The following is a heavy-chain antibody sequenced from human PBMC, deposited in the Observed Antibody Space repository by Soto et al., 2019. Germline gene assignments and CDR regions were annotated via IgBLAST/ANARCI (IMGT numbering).Heavy chain of an antibody. J-gene: IGHJ4*02. CDR2: ISGSGGST. Sequence: GGSLRLSCAASGFTFSSYAMSWVRQAPGKGLEWVSAISGSGGSTYYADSVKGRFTISRDNSKNTLYLQMNSLRAEDTAVYYCAKVPKDFWSGYYLFDYWGQGTLVTVSS. CDR3: AKVPKDFWSGYYLFDY. CDR1: GFTFSSYA. D-gene: IGHD3-3*01. V-gene: IGHV3-23*01.